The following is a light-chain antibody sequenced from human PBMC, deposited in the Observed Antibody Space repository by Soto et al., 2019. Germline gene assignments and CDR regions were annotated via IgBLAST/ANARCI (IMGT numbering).Light chain of an antibody. CDR1: GSDIGAYNF. Sequence: QSVLAQPPSASGSPGQSVTISCTGSGSDIGAYNFVSWYQQHPGKAPKLMIFGVTERPSGVPARFSGSKSGNTASLTVSGLQADDEAVYYCYSYAGRNIWVFGGGTQLTVL. CDR3: YSYAGRNIWV. CDR2: GVT. J-gene: IGLJ3*02. V-gene: IGLV2-8*01.